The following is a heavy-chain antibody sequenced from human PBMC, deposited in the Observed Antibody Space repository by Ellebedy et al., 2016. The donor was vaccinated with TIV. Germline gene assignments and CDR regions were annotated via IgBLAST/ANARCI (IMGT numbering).Heavy chain of an antibody. CDR1: GFTFEDYA. Sequence: SLKISXAASGFTFEDYAMHWVRQAPGKGLEWVSGISWKSGSIGYADSVKGRFTISRDNAKKSLYLQMNSLRAEDTAVYYCARGGGEQQLVLRYWGQGTLVTVSS. J-gene: IGHJ4*02. CDR2: ISWKSGSI. CDR3: ARGGGEQQLVLRY. V-gene: IGHV3-9*01. D-gene: IGHD6-13*01.